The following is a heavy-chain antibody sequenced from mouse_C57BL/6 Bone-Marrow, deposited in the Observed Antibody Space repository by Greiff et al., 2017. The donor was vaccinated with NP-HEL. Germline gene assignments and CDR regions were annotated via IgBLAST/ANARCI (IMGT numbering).Heavy chain of an antibody. Sequence: QVQLQQSGPGLVAPSQSLSITCTVSGFSLTSYGVHWVRQPPGKGLEWLVVIWSDGSTTYNSALKSRLSLSKDNSKSQVFLKMNSLQTDDTAMYYCARHAGRLGYFDVWGTGTTVTVSS. D-gene: IGHD3-3*01. CDR3: ARHAGRLGYFDV. V-gene: IGHV2-6-1*01. J-gene: IGHJ1*03. CDR1: GFSLTSYG. CDR2: IWSDGST.